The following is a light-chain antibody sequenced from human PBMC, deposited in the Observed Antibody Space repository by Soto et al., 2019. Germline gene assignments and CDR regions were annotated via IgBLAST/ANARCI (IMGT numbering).Light chain of an antibody. V-gene: IGKV1-5*01. CDR3: QQYNSYSGGT. J-gene: IGKJ1*01. CDR1: QSISTW. CDR2: DAS. Sequence: DIQMTQSPSTLSASVGDRVTITCRASQSISTWLAWYQQKPGKAPKFLIYDASSLESGAPSRFSGSGSGTEFTLTISSLQPDDFATYYCQQYNSYSGGTFGQGTKVDIK.